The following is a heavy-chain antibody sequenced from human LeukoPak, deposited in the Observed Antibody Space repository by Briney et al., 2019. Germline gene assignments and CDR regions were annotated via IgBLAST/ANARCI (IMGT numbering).Heavy chain of an antibody. CDR1: GGSISSYY. CDR2: IYYSGST. V-gene: IGHV4-59*01. Sequence: SETLSLTCTVSGGSISSYYWSWIRQPPGKGLEWIGYIYYSGSTNYNPSLKSRVTISVDTSKNQFSLKLSSVTAADTAVYHCARVESSNPVEAFDIWGQGTMVTVSS. D-gene: IGHD6-13*01. CDR3: ARVESSNPVEAFDI. J-gene: IGHJ3*02.